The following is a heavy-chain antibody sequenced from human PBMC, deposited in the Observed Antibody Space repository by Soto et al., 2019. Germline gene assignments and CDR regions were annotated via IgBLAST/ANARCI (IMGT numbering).Heavy chain of an antibody. CDR2: IIPILGIA. CDR3: ARDAIVVVVTYYYYGLDV. Sequence: GASVKVSCKACGGTFRSYTISWVRQATGQGLEWMGRIIPILGIANYARQFQGRVTMTRDTSTSTVYMELNSLRSEDTALYYCARDAIVVVVTYYYYGLDVWGQGTTVTVSS. D-gene: IGHD2-15*01. J-gene: IGHJ6*02. CDR1: GGTFRSYT. V-gene: IGHV1-69*04.